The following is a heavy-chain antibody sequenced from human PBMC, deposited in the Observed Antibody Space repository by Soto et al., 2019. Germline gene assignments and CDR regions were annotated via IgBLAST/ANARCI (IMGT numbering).Heavy chain of an antibody. V-gene: IGHV2-5*02. D-gene: IGHD1-20*01. CDR1: GFSLSTSGVG. J-gene: IGHJ4*02. CDR2: IYWDDDK. CDR3: AHRRGGYNWNDGDFDY. Sequence: QITLKESGPTLVTPTQTLTLTCAFSGFSLSTSGVGVGWISPPPGKALECLALIYWDDDKRYTPSLRNRLAISKDTSKNQVVLTMTDVDPLDTATYYCAHRRGGYNWNDGDFDYWGQGTLVTVSS.